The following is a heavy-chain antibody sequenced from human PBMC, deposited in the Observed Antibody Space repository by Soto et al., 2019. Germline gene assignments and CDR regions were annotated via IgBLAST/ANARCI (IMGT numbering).Heavy chain of an antibody. CDR1: GYTFTSYG. V-gene: IGHV1-18*01. CDR2: ISAYNGNT. Sequence: XVKVSCKASGYTFTSYGISRVRHAPGQGLEWMGWISAYNGNTNYAQKLQGRVTMTTDTSTSTAYMELRSLRSDATAVYYCARDKGPPPYYYYGMDVWGQGTTVTVSS. J-gene: IGHJ6*02. CDR3: ARDKGPPPYYYYGMDV.